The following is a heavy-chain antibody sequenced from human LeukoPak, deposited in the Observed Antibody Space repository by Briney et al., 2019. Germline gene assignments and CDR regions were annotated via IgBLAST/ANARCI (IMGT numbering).Heavy chain of an antibody. CDR2: VKSDGTAT. D-gene: IGHD1-14*01. CDR1: GFTFSSHL. J-gene: IGHJ4*02. Sequence: GGSLRLSCAASGFTFSSHLIHWVRQAQGTGLVWVSSVKSDGTATNYADSVKGRFTISRDNAKNTLYLQMNSLRVEDTAVYYCVRKFATGDWGQGTLVTVSS. CDR3: VRKFATGD. V-gene: IGHV3-74*01.